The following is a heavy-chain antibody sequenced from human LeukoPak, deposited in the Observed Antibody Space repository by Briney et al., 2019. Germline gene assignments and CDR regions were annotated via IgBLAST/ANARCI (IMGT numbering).Heavy chain of an antibody. J-gene: IGHJ4*02. CDR2: IFSST. D-gene: IGHD4/OR15-4a*01. CDR3: ARRAGAYSHPYDY. CDR1: GFTVSSNS. Sequence: GGSLRLSCTVSGFTVSSNSMSWVRQAPGKGLEWVSFIFSSTHYSDSVKGRFTISRDNSKNTLYLQMNSLRAEDTAVYYCARRAGAYSHPYDYCGQGTLVTVSS. V-gene: IGHV3-53*01.